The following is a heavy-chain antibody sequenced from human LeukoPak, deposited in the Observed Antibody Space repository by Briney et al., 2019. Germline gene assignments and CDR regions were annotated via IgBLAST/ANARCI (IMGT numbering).Heavy chain of an antibody. CDR3: ARAPRRDGYDTGYFDY. V-gene: IGHV3-23*01. J-gene: IGHJ4*02. CDR1: AFTFSSYA. Sequence: PAESLRLSCAASAFTFSSYAMSWVRQAPGKGLEWVSAITASGGSTYYADSVKGRFTISRDNSKNTLYLQMNSLRAEDTAVYYCARAPRRDGYDTGYFDYWGQGTLVTVSS. CDR2: ITASGGST. D-gene: IGHD5-24*01.